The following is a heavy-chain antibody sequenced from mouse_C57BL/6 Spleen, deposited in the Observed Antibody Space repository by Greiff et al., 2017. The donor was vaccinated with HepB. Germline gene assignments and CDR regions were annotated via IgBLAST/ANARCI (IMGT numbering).Heavy chain of an antibody. CDR2: ISSGGSYT. Sequence: EVQLVESGGDLVKPGGSLKLPCAASGFTFSSYGMSWVRQTPDKRLEWVATISSGGSYTYYPDSVKGRFTISRDNAKNTLYLQMSSLKSEDTAMYYCARQGYGFDYWGQGTTLTVSS. CDR3: ARQGYGFDY. J-gene: IGHJ2*01. V-gene: IGHV5-6*01. D-gene: IGHD2-2*01. CDR1: GFTFSSYG.